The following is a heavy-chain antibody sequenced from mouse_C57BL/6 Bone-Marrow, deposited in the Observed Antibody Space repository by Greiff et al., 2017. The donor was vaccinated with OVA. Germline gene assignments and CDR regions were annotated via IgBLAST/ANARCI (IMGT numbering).Heavy chain of an antibody. CDR3: ARDYYGNYWYFDV. CDR2: INPYNGGT. Sequence: EVQLKQSGPVLVKPGASVKMSCKASGYTFTDYYMNWVKQSHGKSLEWIGVINPYNGGTSYNQKFKGKATLTVDKSSSTAYMELNSLTSEDSAVYYCARDYYGNYWYFDVWGTGTTVTVSS. CDR1: GYTFTDYY. J-gene: IGHJ1*03. D-gene: IGHD2-1*01. V-gene: IGHV1-19*01.